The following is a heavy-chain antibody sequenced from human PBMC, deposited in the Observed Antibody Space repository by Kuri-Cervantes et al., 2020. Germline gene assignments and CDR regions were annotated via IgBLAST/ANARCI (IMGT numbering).Heavy chain of an antibody. D-gene: IGHD5-24*01. CDR3: AKGGSNYDF. CDR2: ISGSGGST. Sequence: GGSLRFSCAASGFTFSSYSMNWVRQAPGKGLEWVSAISGSGGSTYYVDSVKGRFTISRENSKNTLYLQMNSLRAEDTAAYFCAKGGSNYDFWGQGTLVTVSS. CDR1: GFTFSSYS. V-gene: IGHV3-23*01. J-gene: IGHJ4*02.